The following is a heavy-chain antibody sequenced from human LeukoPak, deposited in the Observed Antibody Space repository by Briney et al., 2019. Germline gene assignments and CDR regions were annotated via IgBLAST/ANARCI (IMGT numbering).Heavy chain of an antibody. D-gene: IGHD3-3*01. CDR1: GFTFSSYA. V-gene: IGHV3-23*01. CDR2: ISGSGGST. CDR3: AKCGTIFGVVIYLDY. Sequence: GGSLRLSCAASGFTFSSYAMSWVRQAPGKGLEWVSAISGSGGSTYYADSVKGQFTISRDNSKNTLYLQMNSLRAEDTAVYYCAKCGTIFGVVIYLDYWGQGTLDTVSS. J-gene: IGHJ4*02.